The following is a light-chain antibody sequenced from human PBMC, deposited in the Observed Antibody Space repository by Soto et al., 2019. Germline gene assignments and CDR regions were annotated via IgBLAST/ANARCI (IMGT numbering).Light chain of an antibody. V-gene: IGLV2-23*01. CDR3: CSYAGSSPYVV. J-gene: IGLJ2*01. CDR2: EGS. Sequence: QSALTQPASVSGSPGQSITISCTGTSSDVGSYNLVSWYQQHPGKAPKLMIYEGSKRPSGVSNRFSGSKSGNTASLTIPGLQAEDEADYYCCSYAGSSPYVVFGGGTKLTVL. CDR1: SSDVGSYNL.